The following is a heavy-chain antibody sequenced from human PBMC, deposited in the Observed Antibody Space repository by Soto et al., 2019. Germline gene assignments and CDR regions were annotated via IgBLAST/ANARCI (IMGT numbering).Heavy chain of an antibody. Sequence: GASVKVSCKASGYTFTRYTMNWVRQAPGQRLEWMGWINPNSGNTGYAQKFQGRVTMTRNTSISTAYMELSSLRSEDTAVYYCATYYDFWSGFYGMDVWGQGTTVTVSS. CDR1: GYTFTRYT. CDR2: INPNSGNT. V-gene: IGHV1-8*01. D-gene: IGHD3-3*01. CDR3: ATYYDFWSGFYGMDV. J-gene: IGHJ6*02.